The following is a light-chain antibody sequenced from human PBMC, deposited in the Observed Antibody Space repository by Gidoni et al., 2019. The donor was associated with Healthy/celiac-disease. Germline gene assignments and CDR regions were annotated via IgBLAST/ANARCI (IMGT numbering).Light chain of an antibody. J-gene: IGLJ2*01. V-gene: IGLV1-47*01. CDR1: SSNLGSNY. CDR2: RKK. CDR3: AAWDDSLSAYVV. Sequence: QSVLTQPPSASGTPGQRVTISCSGSSSNLGSNYVYWYQQLPGTAPKLLIYRKKPRPSGVPDRFSGSKSGTSASLAISGLRSEDEADYYCAAWDDSLSAYVVFGGGTKLTVL.